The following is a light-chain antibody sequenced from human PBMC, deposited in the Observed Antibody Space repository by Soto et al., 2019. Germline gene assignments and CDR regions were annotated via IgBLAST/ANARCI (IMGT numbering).Light chain of an antibody. CDR2: GAS. J-gene: IGKJ1*01. V-gene: IGKV3-15*01. CDR1: QSVNSN. Sequence: EIVMTQSPATLSVSPGERATLSCRASQSVNSNLAWYQQKPGQAPRLLIYGASTRATGIPARFSGSGSGTEFPLTISSLQSEDFAVYYCQQYNNWPPWTFGQGTKVEI. CDR3: QQYNNWPPWT.